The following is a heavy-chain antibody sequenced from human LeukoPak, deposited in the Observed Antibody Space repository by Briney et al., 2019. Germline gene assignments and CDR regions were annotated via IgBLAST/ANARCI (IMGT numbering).Heavy chain of an antibody. D-gene: IGHD6-13*01. CDR1: GGTFSSYA. Sequence: ASVKVSCKASGGTFSSYAISWVRQAPGQGLEWMGRIIPIVSITNYAHKFQGRVTITSDKSTSTAFVELSSLRSEDTAVYYCARMAAAGIYWGQGTLVTVSS. CDR3: ARMAAAGIY. CDR2: IIPIVSIT. V-gene: IGHV1-69*04. J-gene: IGHJ4*02.